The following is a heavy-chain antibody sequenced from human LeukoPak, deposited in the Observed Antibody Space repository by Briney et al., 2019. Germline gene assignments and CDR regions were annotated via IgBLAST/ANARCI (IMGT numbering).Heavy chain of an antibody. J-gene: IGHJ6*04. D-gene: IGHD3-10*02. Sequence: GGSLRLSCAASGFTFSSYGMNWVRQAPGKGLEWVSYISTTGSSIYYADSVKGRFTISRDNAKNSLYLQMNSLRAEDTAVYYCAELGITMIGGVWGKGTTVTISS. V-gene: IGHV3-48*04. CDR3: AELGITMIGGV. CDR1: GFTFSSYG. CDR2: ISTTGSSI.